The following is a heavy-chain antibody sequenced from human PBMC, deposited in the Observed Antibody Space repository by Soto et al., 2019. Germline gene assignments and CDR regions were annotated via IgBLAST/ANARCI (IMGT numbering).Heavy chain of an antibody. J-gene: IGHJ4*02. Sequence: PGGSLRLSCAASGFTFSSYGMHWVRQAPGKGLEWVAVIWYDGSNKYYADSVKGRFTISRDNSKNTLYLQMNSLRAEDTAVYYCARGDSGYDIDLGGFDYWGQGTLVTVSS. V-gene: IGHV3-33*01. CDR1: GFTFSSYG. D-gene: IGHD5-12*01. CDR3: ARGDSGYDIDLGGFDY. CDR2: IWYDGSNK.